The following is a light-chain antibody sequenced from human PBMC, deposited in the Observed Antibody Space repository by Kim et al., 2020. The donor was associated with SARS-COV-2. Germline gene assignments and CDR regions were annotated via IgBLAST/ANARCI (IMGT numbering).Light chain of an antibody. CDR3: AAWDDSLNNPV. Sequence: GQRVTALCSGSRPNRVGNTVTGDQHRREPAPKLLIYSNNQRPSGVPDRFSGSKSGTSASLAISGLQSEDEADYYCAAWDDSLNNPVFGGGTQLTVL. CDR1: RPNRVGNT. V-gene: IGLV1-44*01. J-gene: IGLJ2*01. CDR2: SNN.